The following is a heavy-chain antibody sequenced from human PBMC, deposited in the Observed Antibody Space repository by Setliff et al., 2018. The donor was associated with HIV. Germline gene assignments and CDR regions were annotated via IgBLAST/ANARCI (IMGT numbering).Heavy chain of an antibody. CDR1: GGSISSSSYY. V-gene: IGHV4-39*01. D-gene: IGHD6-13*01. CDR3: VGSTIAAAVYYYYYYYMDV. CDR2: IYYSGST. J-gene: IGHJ6*03. Sequence: KASETLSLTCTVSGGSISSSSYYWGWIRQPPGKGLEWIGSIYYSGSTYANPSLKSRVTISVDTSKNQFSLNLSSVTAADTAVYYCVGSTIAAAVYYYYYYYMDVWGKGTTVTVSS.